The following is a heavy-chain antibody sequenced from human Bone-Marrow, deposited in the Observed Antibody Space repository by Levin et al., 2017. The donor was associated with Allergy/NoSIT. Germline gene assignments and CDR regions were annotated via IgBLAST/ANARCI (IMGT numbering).Heavy chain of an antibody. CDR3: TVLLRPVDY. Sequence: KAGGSLRLSCAVSGFSFSEVWLNWVRQGPGKGLEWVAHIKSKGNGETKDYAAPVKGRFTVSRDDSKSTLYLHMSSLTIEDTAVYYCTVLLRPVDYWGHGTLVTVSS. CDR2: IKSKGNGETK. J-gene: IGHJ4*01. D-gene: IGHD3-3*01. V-gene: IGHV3-15*01. CDR1: GFSFSEVW.